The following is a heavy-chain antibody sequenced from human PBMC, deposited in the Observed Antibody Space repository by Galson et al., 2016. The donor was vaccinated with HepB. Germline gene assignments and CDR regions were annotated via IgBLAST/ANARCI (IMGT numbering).Heavy chain of an antibody. V-gene: IGHV3-30*07. CDR3: ARDLLNLAAPDY. J-gene: IGHJ4*02. D-gene: IGHD6-13*01. Sequence: SLRLSCAVSGFIFSDYAMHWVRQAPGKGLEWVAVISYDGSEEFYADSLKGRFTISRDNSRDTLYLQMNSLRAEDTAVYYCARDLLNLAAPDYWGQGTLVTVSS. CDR2: ISYDGSEE. CDR1: GFIFSDYA.